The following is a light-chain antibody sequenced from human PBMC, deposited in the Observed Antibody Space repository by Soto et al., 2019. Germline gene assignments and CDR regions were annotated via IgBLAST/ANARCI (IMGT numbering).Light chain of an antibody. CDR1: RSNIGSNY. Sequence: QSVLTQPPSASGTPGQRVTFSCSGGRSNIGSNYVFWYQQFPGTAPKLLIYRNNQRPSGVPDRFSGSKSGTSASLAISGLRSEDEADYYCTSWDDSLYHVVFGGGTKVAVL. J-gene: IGLJ2*01. V-gene: IGLV1-47*01. CDR3: TSWDDSLYHVV. CDR2: RNN.